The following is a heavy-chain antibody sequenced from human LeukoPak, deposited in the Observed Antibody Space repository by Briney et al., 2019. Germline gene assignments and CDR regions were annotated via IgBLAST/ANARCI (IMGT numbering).Heavy chain of an antibody. CDR1: GGSISSYY. Sequence: PSEPLSLTCTVSGGSISSYYWSWLRQPPGKGLEWIGYIYYSGTTNYNPSLKSRVTISVDTSKNQFSLKLSSVTAADTAVYYCARGVYIAAAQYGYWGQGTLVTVSS. CDR3: ARGVYIAAAQYGY. J-gene: IGHJ4*02. D-gene: IGHD6-13*01. V-gene: IGHV4-59*01. CDR2: IYYSGTT.